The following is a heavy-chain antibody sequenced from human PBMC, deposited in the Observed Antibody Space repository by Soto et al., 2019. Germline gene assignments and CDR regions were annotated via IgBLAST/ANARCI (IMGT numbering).Heavy chain of an antibody. D-gene: IGHD2-2*01. CDR1: GFTVCSYA. Sequence: GGSLRLSCAACGFTVCSYAMGGVRQAPGKGLEWVSAISGSGGSTYYADSVKGRFTISRDNSKNTLYLQMNSLRAEDTAVYYCAKGNSDGYCSSTSCYDFDYWGQGTLVTVSS. CDR2: ISGSGGST. CDR3: AKGNSDGYCSSTSCYDFDY. V-gene: IGHV3-23*01. J-gene: IGHJ4*02.